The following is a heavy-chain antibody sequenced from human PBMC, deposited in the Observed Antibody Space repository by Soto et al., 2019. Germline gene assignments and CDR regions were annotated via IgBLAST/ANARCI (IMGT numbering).Heavy chain of an antibody. Sequence: QITLKESGPTLVKPTQTLTLTCTFSGFSLSTSGVGVGWIRQPPGKALEWLALIYWDDDKRYSPSLKSRLTITKDTSKNQVVLTITNMDPVDTATYYCAHTTVYRNSNNWFDPWGQGTLVTVSS. D-gene: IGHD3-16*02. V-gene: IGHV2-5*02. CDR3: AHTTVYRNSNNWFDP. CDR1: GFSLSTSGVG. CDR2: IYWDDDK. J-gene: IGHJ5*02.